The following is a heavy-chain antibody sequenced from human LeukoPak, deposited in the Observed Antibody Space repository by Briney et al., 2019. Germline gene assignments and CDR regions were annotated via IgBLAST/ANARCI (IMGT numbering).Heavy chain of an antibody. D-gene: IGHD2-15*01. CDR3: ARARRYCSGGSCYQVNWFDP. J-gene: IGHJ5*02. CDR1: GYTFTSYA. CDR2: INPNSGGT. V-gene: IGHV1-2*02. Sequence: ASVKVSCKASGYTFTSYAMNWVRQAPGQGLEWMGWINPNSGGTNYAQKFQGRVTMTRDTSINTAYMELSRLRSDDTAVYYCARARRYCSGGSCYQVNWFDPWGQGTLVTVSS.